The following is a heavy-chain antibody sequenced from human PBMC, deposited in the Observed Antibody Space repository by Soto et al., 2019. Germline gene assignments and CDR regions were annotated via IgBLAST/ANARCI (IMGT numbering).Heavy chain of an antibody. CDR3: ARDPLHRITIFGATMNSYGMDV. D-gene: IGHD3-3*01. V-gene: IGHV3-48*02. Sequence: EVQLVESGGGLVQPGGSLRLSCAASGFTFSSYSMNWVRQAPGKGLEWVSYISSSSSTIYYADSVKGRFTISRDNAKNSLYLQMNSLRDEDTAVYYCARDPLHRITIFGATMNSYGMDVWGQGTTVTVSS. CDR1: GFTFSSYS. J-gene: IGHJ6*02. CDR2: ISSSSSTI.